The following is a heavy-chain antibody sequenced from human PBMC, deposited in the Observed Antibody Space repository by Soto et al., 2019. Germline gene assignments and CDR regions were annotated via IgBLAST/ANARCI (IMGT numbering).Heavy chain of an antibody. J-gene: IGHJ2*01. CDR1: GFTFSNAW. D-gene: IGHD3-3*01. CDR3: TSGRSGALDSPTSLEKSGYWYFDL. Sequence: GGSLRLSCAASGFTFSNAWMSWVRQAPGKGLEWVGRIKSKTDGGTTDYAAPVKGRFTISRDDSKNTLYLQMNSLKTEDTAVYYCTSGRSGALDSPTSLEKSGYWYFDLWGRGTLVTVSS. V-gene: IGHV3-15*01. CDR2: IKSKTDGGTT.